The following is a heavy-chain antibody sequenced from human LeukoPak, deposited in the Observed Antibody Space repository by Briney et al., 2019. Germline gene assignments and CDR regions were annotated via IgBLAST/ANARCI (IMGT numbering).Heavy chain of an antibody. CDR1: GFTFSSYG. D-gene: IGHD3-3*01. J-gene: IGHJ5*02. V-gene: IGHV3-30*02. Sequence: GGSLRLSCAASGFTFSSYGMHWVRQAPGKGLEWVAIIRYDGSNKYYADSVKGRFTISRDNSKNTLYLQMNSLRAEDTAVYYCAKDSSITIFGVGPGNWFDPWGQGTLVTVSS. CDR3: AKDSSITIFGVGPGNWFDP. CDR2: IRYDGSNK.